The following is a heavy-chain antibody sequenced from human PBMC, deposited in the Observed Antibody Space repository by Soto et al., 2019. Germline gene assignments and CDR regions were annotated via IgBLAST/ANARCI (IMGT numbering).Heavy chain of an antibody. Sequence: QMQFVESGGGVLQPERSLRLSCAAFGFTFSNHGIHWVRQAPGKGLEWVADISNDGNSKWYGDSVKGRFTISRDNSRNTVYLQMNGLRPEDTGSYYCVSGVGQNGHDTRFDYWGQGTLVTVSS. CDR1: GFTFSNHG. CDR2: ISNDGNSK. J-gene: IGHJ4*02. V-gene: IGHV3-30*03. CDR3: VSGVGQNGHDTRFDY. D-gene: IGHD5-12*01.